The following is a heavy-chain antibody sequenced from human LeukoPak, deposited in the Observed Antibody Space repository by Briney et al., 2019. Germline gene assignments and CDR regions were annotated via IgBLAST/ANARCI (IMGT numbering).Heavy chain of an antibody. CDR2: IRANNGNT. CDR3: ARGYCSTTSCWRDGLDV. V-gene: IGHV1-18*01. J-gene: IGHJ6*02. CDR1: GYTFSRYG. Sequence: ASVKVSCKASGYTFSRYGISWVRQAPGQGLEWMGWIRANNGNTNYAQMLQGRVTMATDTSTSTAYMELRSLRSDDTAVYYCARGYCSTTSCWRDGLDVWGQGTTVTVSS. D-gene: IGHD2-2*01.